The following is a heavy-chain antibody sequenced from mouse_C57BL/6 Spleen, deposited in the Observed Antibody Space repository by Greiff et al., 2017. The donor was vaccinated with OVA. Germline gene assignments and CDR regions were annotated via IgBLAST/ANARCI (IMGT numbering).Heavy chain of an antibody. D-gene: IGHD2-10*01. CDR2: IEPEDGES. J-gene: IGHJ4*01. V-gene: IGHV14-2*01. CDR1: GFHIQDYY. Sequence: VPPQQFGAEPVKPGASVKSSCTAFGFHIQDYYMHRVKQRTEPGLEWIGRIEPEDGESKFARKFQGKATTTADTSSNTAYLQLSSLSTEDTAVEYCARGEGLLNYAMDYWGQGTSVTVSS. CDR3: ARGEGLLNYAMDY.